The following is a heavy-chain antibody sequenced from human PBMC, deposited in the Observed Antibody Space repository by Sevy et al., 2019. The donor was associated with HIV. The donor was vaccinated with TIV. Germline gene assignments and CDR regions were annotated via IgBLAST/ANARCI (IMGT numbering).Heavy chain of an antibody. CDR1: GGSISSGSYY. J-gene: IGHJ6*03. V-gene: IGHV4-61*02. CDR3: ARSSSRSGSYYFPVSYIDV. D-gene: IGHD3-10*01. CDR2: IYTSGST. Sequence: SETLSLTCTVSGGSISSGSYYWSWIRQPAGKGLEWIGRIYTSGSTNYNPSLKSRVTISVDTSKNQFSLKLSSVTAADTAVYYCARSSSRSGSYYFPVSYIDVWGKGTTVTVSS.